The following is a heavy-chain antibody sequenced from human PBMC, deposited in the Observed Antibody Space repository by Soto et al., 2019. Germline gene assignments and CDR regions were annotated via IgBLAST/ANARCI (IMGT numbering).Heavy chain of an antibody. Sequence: VKVRCYASACRCMDYYISRCRQATGQGLEGMGWMNPNSGNTGYALKFQGRVSMTRNTSMYTVYLEMSSLASDDTAVYYCVRMASSGQNAYDYWGQGILVTVSS. CDR3: VRMASSGQNAYDY. CDR1: ACRCMDYY. J-gene: IGHJ4*01. V-gene: IGHV1-8*01. D-gene: IGHD5-12*01. CDR2: MNPNSGNT.